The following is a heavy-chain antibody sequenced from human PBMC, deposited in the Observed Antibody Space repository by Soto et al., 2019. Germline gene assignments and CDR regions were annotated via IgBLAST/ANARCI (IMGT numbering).Heavy chain of an antibody. V-gene: IGHV4-4*02. CDR2: IYHSGST. CDR3: ARYASGSSFFDY. D-gene: IGHD3-10*01. CDR1: SGSISTLNW. J-gene: IGHJ4*02. Sequence: QVQLQESGPGLVKPSETLSLTCAVSSGSISTLNWWTWVRQPPGKGLEWIGEIYHSGSTNYNPSLQSRVTMSVAKSKNQFSLKLSPVTAADTAIYYCARYASGSSFFDYWGQGTLVTVSS.